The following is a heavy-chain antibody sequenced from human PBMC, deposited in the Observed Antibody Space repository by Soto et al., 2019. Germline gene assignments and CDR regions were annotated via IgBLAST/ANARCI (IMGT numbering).Heavy chain of an antibody. V-gene: IGHV2-70*11. D-gene: IGHD6-19*01. Sequence: SGPTLVKPTQTLTLTCTFSGFSLSTSGMCVSWIRQPPGKALEWLARIDWDDDKYYSTSLKTRLTISKDTSKNQVVLTMTNMDPVDTATYYCARMKEAVAGTTYFDYWGQGTLVTVSS. CDR3: ARMKEAVAGTTYFDY. J-gene: IGHJ4*02. CDR2: IDWDDDK. CDR1: GFSLSTSGMC.